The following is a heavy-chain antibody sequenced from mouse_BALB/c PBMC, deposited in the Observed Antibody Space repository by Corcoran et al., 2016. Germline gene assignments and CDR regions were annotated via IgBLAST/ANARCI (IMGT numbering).Heavy chain of an antibody. CDR2: ISYDGSN. D-gene: IGHD2-1*01. V-gene: IGHV3-6*02. CDR1: GYSITSGYY. Sequence: DVQLKESGPGLVKPSQSLSLTCSVPGYSITSGYYWNWIRQFPGNKLEWMGYISYDGSNNYNPSLKNRISITRDTSKNQFFLKLNSVTTEDTATYYCARGNHYAMDYWGQGTSVTVSS. J-gene: IGHJ4*01. CDR3: ARGNHYAMDY.